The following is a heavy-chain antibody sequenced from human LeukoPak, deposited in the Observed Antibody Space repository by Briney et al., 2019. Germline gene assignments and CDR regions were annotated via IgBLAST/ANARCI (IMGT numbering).Heavy chain of an antibody. CDR3: ARSGYTAFDY. J-gene: IGHJ4*01. D-gene: IGHD5-12*01. Sequence: SETLSLTCTVSGGSISSYYWSWIRQPPGKGLEWIGYIYYSGSTTYNPSLTSRVTISVDRSKNQFSLKVTSVTAADTAVYYCARSGYTAFDYWGQGTLVTVSS. V-gene: IGHV4-59*01. CDR1: GGSISSYY. CDR2: IYYSGST.